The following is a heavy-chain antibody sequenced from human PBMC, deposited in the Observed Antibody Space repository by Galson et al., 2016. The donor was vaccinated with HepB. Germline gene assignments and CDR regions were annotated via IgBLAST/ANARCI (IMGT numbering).Heavy chain of an antibody. V-gene: IGHV3-33*01. Sequence: SLRLSCAASGFNFSTYAMHWVRQAPGKGLEWVSVIWYDGSDEKYGDSVKGRFTASRDKSKNTLYLQMDSLRAEDTAVYYCARAHCSSTGCRTNLDYWGQGTLVTVSS. CDR1: GFNFSTYA. J-gene: IGHJ4*02. CDR2: IWYDGSDE. CDR3: ARAHCSSTGCRTNLDY. D-gene: IGHD2-2*01.